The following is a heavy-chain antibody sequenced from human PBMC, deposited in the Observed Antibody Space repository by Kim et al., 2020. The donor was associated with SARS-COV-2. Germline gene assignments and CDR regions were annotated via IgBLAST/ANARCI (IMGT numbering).Heavy chain of an antibody. CDR3: AGTYYYGSGSYGPLDY. V-gene: IGHV1-3*01. D-gene: IGHD3-10*01. J-gene: IGHJ4*02. Sequence: KFQGRVTITRDTSASTAYMELSSLRSEDTAVYYCAGTYYYGSGSYGPLDYWGQGTLVTVSS.